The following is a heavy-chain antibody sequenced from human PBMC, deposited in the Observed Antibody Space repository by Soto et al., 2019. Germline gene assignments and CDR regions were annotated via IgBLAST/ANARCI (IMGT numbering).Heavy chain of an antibody. CDR2: VAIGGST. D-gene: IGHD2-21*01. Sequence: GKSLRLSWADGGFNLSNYSMRWVRKGPRKGLEWFADVAIGGSTDYAGSVRGRLTISRDNSKNTLDQHMNSLTTQETAVAFCEERRAAGGHFDYWGQGAMV. V-gene: IGHV3-23*01. CDR3: EERRAAGGHFDY. J-gene: IGHJ4*02. CDR1: GFNLSNYS.